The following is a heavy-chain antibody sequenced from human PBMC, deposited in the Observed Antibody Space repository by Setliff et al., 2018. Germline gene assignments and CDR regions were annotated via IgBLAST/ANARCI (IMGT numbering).Heavy chain of an antibody. CDR3: ARGGLWFGELLWKYYYYGMDV. CDR1: GYSISSGYN. J-gene: IGHJ6*02. CDR2: IYYRGST. V-gene: IGHV4-38-2*01. Sequence: PSETLSLTCAVSGYSISSGYNWGWIRQPPGKGLEWIASIYYRGSTSYNSSLKSRVSISVDTSKNQFSLNLNSVTAADTAVYYCARGGLWFGELLWKYYYYGMDVWGQGTTVTVSS. D-gene: IGHD3-10*01.